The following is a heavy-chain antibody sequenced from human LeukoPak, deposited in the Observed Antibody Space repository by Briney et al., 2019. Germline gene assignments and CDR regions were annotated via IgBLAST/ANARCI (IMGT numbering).Heavy chain of an antibody. Sequence: ASVKVSCKASGYSFIIYYMHWVRQAPGQGLEWMGIINPSGGSTTYAQKFQGRVTMTRDMSTSTVYMELSSLRSEDTAVYYCARDGAPHGFSGYSSGWYWFDPWGQGTLVTVSS. CDR2: INPSGGST. CDR1: GYSFIIYY. CDR3: ARDGAPHGFSGYSSGWYWFDP. J-gene: IGHJ5*02. D-gene: IGHD6-19*01. V-gene: IGHV1-46*01.